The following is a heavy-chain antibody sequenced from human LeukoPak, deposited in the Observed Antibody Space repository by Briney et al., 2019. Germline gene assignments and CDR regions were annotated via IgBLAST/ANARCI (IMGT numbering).Heavy chain of an antibody. CDR1: GFTFTTYW. Sequence: PGGSLRLSCAASGFTFTTYWMHWVRQAPGKGLVWVSHINSDGSITSYADSVKGRFTISRDNSKNTLYLQMNSLRAEDTAVYYCAKTPVLGLSMSWGQGTLVTVSS. D-gene: IGHD2/OR15-2a*01. CDR2: INSDGSIT. CDR3: AKTPVLGLSMS. V-gene: IGHV3-74*01. J-gene: IGHJ5*02.